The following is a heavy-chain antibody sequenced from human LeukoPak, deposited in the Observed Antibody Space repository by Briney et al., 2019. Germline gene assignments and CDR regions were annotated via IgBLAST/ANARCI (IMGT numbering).Heavy chain of an antibody. J-gene: IGHJ4*02. D-gene: IGHD5-12*01. CDR2: ISYDGSNK. CDR1: GFTFSSYA. V-gene: IGHV3-30-3*01. Sequence: GGSLRLSCAASGFTFSSYAMHWVRQAPGKGLEWVAVISYDGSNKYYADSVKGRFTISRDNSKNTLYLQMNSLRAEDTAVYYCVRDPYEAYWGQGTLVTVSS. CDR3: VRDPYEAY.